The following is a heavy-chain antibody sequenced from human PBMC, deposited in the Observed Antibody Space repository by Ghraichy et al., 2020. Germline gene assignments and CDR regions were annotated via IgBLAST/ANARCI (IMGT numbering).Heavy chain of an antibody. Sequence: SETLSLTCTVSGYSISSGYYWGWIRQPPGKGLEWIGSIYHSGSTYYNPSLKSRVTISVDTSKNQFSLKLSSVTAADTAVYYCARGDDFWSGYPTYYFDYWGQGTLVTVSS. CDR1: GYSISSGYY. CDR3: ARGDDFWSGYPTYYFDY. V-gene: IGHV4-38-2*02. D-gene: IGHD3-3*01. CDR2: IYHSGST. J-gene: IGHJ4*02.